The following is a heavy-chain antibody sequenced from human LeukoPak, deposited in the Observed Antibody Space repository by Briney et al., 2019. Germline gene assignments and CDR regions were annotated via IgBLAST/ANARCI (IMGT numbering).Heavy chain of an antibody. V-gene: IGHV1-69*04. J-gene: IGHJ5*02. D-gene: IGHD3-3*01. Sequence: SSVKVSCKASGGTSSSYAISWVRQAPGQGLEWTGRIIPILGIANYAQKFQGRVTITADKSTSTAYMELCSLRSEDTAVYYCARGSSYDFWSGYTYNWFDPWGQGTLVTVSS. CDR3: ARGSSYDFWSGYTYNWFDP. CDR1: GGTSSSYA. CDR2: IIPILGIA.